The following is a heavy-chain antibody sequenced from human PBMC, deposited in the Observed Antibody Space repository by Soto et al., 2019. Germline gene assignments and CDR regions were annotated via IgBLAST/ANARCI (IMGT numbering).Heavy chain of an antibody. CDR1: GGSISSYY. Sequence: SETLSLTCTVSGGSISSYYWSWIRQPAGKGLEWIGRIYTSGRTNYNPSLKSRVTMSVNTSKNQLSMKLSSVTDADTAVYYCARDSAGSDIVVVVAATWGAFDIWGQGTMVT. J-gene: IGHJ3*02. CDR3: ARDSAGSDIVVVVAATWGAFDI. V-gene: IGHV4-4*07. D-gene: IGHD2-15*01. CDR2: IYTSGRT.